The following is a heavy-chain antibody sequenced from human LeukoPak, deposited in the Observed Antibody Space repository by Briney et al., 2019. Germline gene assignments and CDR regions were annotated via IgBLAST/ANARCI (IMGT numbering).Heavy chain of an antibody. CDR3: ESSGWYGELDFDY. D-gene: IGHD6-19*01. V-gene: IGHV3-23*01. CDR2: ISGSGGST. Sequence: GGSLRLSCATSGFTFSNAWMNWVRQAPGKGLEWVSAISGSGGSTYYADSVKGRFTISRDNSKNTLYLQMNSLRAEDTAVYYCESSGWYGELDFDYWGQGTLVTVSS. J-gene: IGHJ4*02. CDR1: GFTFSNAW.